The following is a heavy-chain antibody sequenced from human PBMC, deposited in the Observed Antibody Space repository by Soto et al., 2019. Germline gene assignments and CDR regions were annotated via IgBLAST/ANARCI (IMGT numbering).Heavy chain of an antibody. CDR3: ARLGGITMIVVPRRYFDY. Sequence: SETLSLTCTVSGGSISSSSYYWGWIRQPPGKGLEWIGSIYYSGSTYYNPSLKSRVTISVNTSKNQFSLMLSSVTAADTAVYYCARLGGITMIVVPRRYFDYWGQGTLVTVSS. CDR2: IYYSGST. J-gene: IGHJ4*02. D-gene: IGHD3-22*01. CDR1: GGSISSSSYY. V-gene: IGHV4-39*01.